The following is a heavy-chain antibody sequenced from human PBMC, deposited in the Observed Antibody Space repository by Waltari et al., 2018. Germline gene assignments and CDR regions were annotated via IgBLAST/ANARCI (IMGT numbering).Heavy chain of an antibody. J-gene: IGHJ6*03. CDR1: GFNFGSYE. CDR3: ARVGGYYYYYMDV. D-gene: IGHD3-16*01. CDR2: IDTSDMSI. V-gene: IGHV3-48*03. Sequence: EVQLVESGGGLEQPGGSLRLSCAGSGFNFGSYEMLWVRRAPGKGLECVSSIDTSDMSIYYADSVRGRFTISRDNAKNSLYLHMNNLRAEDTAVYYCARVGGYYYYYMDVWGKGTTVTVSS.